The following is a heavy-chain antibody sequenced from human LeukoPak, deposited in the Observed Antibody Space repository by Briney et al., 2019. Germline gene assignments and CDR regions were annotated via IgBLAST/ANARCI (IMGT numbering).Heavy chain of an antibody. CDR3: ANLDYGDYGVDY. Sequence: GGSLRLSCAASGFLFSSYGMHWVRQAPGKGLEWVTFIRSDGNNKYYADSVRGRFTISRDNSKNTLYLQLNSLRAEDTAVYYCANLDYGDYGVDYWGQGTLVTVSS. J-gene: IGHJ4*02. CDR2: IRSDGNNK. V-gene: IGHV3-30*02. CDR1: GFLFSSYG. D-gene: IGHD4-17*01.